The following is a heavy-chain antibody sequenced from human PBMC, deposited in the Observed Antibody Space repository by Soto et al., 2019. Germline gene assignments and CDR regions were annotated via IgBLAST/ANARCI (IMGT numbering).Heavy chain of an antibody. CDR1: VFTFGNYA. J-gene: IGHJ4*02. CDR2: IRNQTYSGAT. CDR3: TRAESPNIAYFFDY. Sequence: PGGSLRISCVSSVFTFGNYAINWVRQAPGKGLDWVGLIRNQTYSGATEYAASMKGRFTISRDDSKNIAYLQMNSLKTEDSAVYYCTRAESPNIAYFFDYWGQGTLVTVSS. V-gene: IGHV3-49*04.